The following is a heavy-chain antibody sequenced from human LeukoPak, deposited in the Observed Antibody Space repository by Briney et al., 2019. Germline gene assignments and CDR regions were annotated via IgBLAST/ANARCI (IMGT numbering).Heavy chain of an antibody. D-gene: IGHD5-18*01. Sequence: GGSLRLSCAASGFTFSSYAMTWVRQAPGKGLKWVSLISDSSGRAYYADSVKGRFTISRDNAKNSLYLQMNSLRAEDTAVYYCASGASSPGIDYWGQGTLVTVSS. CDR1: GFTFSSYA. J-gene: IGHJ4*02. CDR3: ASGASSPGIDY. V-gene: IGHV3-23*01. CDR2: ISDSSGRA.